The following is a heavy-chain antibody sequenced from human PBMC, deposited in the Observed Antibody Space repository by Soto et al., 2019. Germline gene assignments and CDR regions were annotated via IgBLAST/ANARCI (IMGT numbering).Heavy chain of an antibody. D-gene: IGHD2-8*02. Sequence: QVQLVQSGNEVKEPGASVKVSCKASGYVFSHYGISWVRQAPGQGLEWMVWTSGYNDDTNYAPTFQHRVTLTTDPSTGTAYLDLRGLRSDDTAVYYCARDDRGTCTGSDCYYFDYWGQGTLVTVSS. CDR3: ARDDRGTCTGSDCYYFDY. J-gene: IGHJ4*02. CDR1: GYVFSHYG. CDR2: TSGYNDDT. V-gene: IGHV1-18*04.